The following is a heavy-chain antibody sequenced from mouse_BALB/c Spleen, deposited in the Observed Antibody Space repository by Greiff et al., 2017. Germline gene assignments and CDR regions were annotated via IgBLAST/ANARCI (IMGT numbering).Heavy chain of an antibody. Sequence: EVKVVESGGGLVQPGGSLKLSCAASGFTFSSYGMSWVRQTPDKRLELVATINSNGGSTYYPDSVKGRFTISRDNAKNTLYLQMSSLKSEDTAMYYCAREGGYDEGDYAMDYWGQGTSVTVSS. J-gene: IGHJ4*01. V-gene: IGHV5-6-3*01. D-gene: IGHD2-2*01. CDR1: GFTFSSYG. CDR3: AREGGYDEGDYAMDY. CDR2: INSNGGST.